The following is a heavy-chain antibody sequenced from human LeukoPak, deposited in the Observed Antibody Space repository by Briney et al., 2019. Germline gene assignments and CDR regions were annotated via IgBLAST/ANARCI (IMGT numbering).Heavy chain of an antibody. J-gene: IGHJ3*02. Sequence: ASVKVSCKASGYTFTSYALSWVRQAPGQGLEWMGWISVCNGNTNYAQKLQGRVTMTTDTSTSTAYMELRSLRSDDTAVYYCARDPYDTDAFDIWGQGTMVTVSS. V-gene: IGHV1-18*01. CDR2: ISVCNGNT. D-gene: IGHD3-22*01. CDR1: GYTFTSYA. CDR3: ARDPYDTDAFDI.